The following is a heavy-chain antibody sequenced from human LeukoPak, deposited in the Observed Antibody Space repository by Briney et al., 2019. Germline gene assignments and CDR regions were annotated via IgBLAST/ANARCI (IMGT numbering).Heavy chain of an antibody. V-gene: IGHV1-69*04. D-gene: IGHD3-22*01. CDR1: GGTFSSYA. CDR3: ARGPVHDSSGYRGSHYFDY. CDR2: IIPILGIA. Sequence: ASVKVSCKASGGTFSSYAISWVRQAPGQGLEWMGRIIPILGIANYAQKFQGRVTITADKSTSTAYMELSSLRSEDTAVYYCARGPVHDSSGYRGSHYFDYWGQGTLVTVSS. J-gene: IGHJ4*02.